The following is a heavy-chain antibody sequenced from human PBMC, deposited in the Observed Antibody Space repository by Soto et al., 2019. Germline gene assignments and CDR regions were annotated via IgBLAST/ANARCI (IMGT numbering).Heavy chain of an antibody. D-gene: IGHD4-17*01. J-gene: IGHJ4*02. Sequence: QVQLVQSGAEVKKPGASVKVSCKASGYTFTSYGISWVRQAPGQGLEWMGWISAYNGNTNYAQKLQGRVTMTTDTSTSTAYMELRSLRSDDTAVYSCARAPGTDPIVYGDYYFDYWGQGTLVTVSS. V-gene: IGHV1-18*04. CDR1: GYTFTSYG. CDR3: ARAPGTDPIVYGDYYFDY. CDR2: ISAYNGNT.